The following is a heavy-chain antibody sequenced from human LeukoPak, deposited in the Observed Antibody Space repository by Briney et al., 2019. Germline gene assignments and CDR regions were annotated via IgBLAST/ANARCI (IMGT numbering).Heavy chain of an antibody. CDR3: ARVGALYSGYDPIDY. J-gene: IGHJ4*02. CDR1: GYTFTSYG. CDR2: ISAYNGNT. Sequence: GASVKVSCKASGYTFTSYGISWVRQAPGQGLEWMGWISAYNGNTNYAQKLQGRVTMTTDTSTSTAYMELRSLRSDDTAVYYCARVGALYSGYDPIDYWGQGTLVTVSS. D-gene: IGHD5-12*01. V-gene: IGHV1-18*01.